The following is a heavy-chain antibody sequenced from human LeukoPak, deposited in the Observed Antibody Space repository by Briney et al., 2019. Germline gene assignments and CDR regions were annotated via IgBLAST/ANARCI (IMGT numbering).Heavy chain of an antibody. V-gene: IGHV3-30*18. CDR3: AKGKYYDSSGYFVFDY. CDR1: GFTFSSYG. Sequence: GGSLRLSCAASGFTFSSYGMHWVRQAPGKGLEWVAVISYDGSNKYYADSVKGRFTISRDNSKNTLYLQMNSLRAEDTAVYYCAKGKYYDSSGYFVFDYWGRGTLVTVSS. CDR2: ISYDGSNK. J-gene: IGHJ4*02. D-gene: IGHD3-22*01.